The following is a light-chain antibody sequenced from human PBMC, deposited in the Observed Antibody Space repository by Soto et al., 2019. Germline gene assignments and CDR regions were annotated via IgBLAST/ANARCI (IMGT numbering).Light chain of an antibody. CDR1: QIVSISY. J-gene: IGKJ1*01. Sequence: EIVLTQSPGTLSLSPGERATISCRASQIVSISYLAWYQQKPGQAPRLLIYGASSRATGIPDRFSGSGSGTDFTLTISRLEPEDFAVYYCQQYGSSRTWTFGQGTKVDI. CDR2: GAS. CDR3: QQYGSSRTWT. V-gene: IGKV3-20*01.